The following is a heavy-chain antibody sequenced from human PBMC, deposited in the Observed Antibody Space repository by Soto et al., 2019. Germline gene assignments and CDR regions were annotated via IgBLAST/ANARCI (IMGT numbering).Heavy chain of an antibody. CDR2: IKSKRDGGTT. V-gene: IGHV3-15*01. CDR1: GFMFSSAW. CDR3: GGGWNDF. D-gene: IGHD1-1*01. J-gene: IGHJ4*02. Sequence: HLVESGGDLVKPGGSLTLSCAASGFMFSSAWMSWVRQAPGKGLEWVGRIKSKRDGGTTDYAPPVKGRFVISRDDSKITLYLQMNGLTSAATAVCYCGGGWNDFWGQGPLVVVSS.